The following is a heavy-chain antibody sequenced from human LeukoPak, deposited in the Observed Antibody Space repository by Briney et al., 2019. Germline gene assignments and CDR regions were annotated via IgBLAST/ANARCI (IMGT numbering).Heavy chain of an antibody. D-gene: IGHD1-26*01. V-gene: IGHV3-23*01. CDR1: GFTFSSYA. CDR2: ISTSAGST. Sequence: GGSLRLSCAASGFTFSSYAMSWVRQAPGKGLEWVSGISTSAGSTYYADSVKGRFTISRDNSKNTLYLQMNSLRAEDTAVYYCAKTGSGSYYFPTAEMDVWGKGTTVTVSS. J-gene: IGHJ6*04. CDR3: AKTGSGSYYFPTAEMDV.